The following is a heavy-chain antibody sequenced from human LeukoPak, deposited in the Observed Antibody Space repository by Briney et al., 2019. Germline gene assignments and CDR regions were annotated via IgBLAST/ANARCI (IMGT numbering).Heavy chain of an antibody. CDR1: GGTFSSYA. CDR2: IIPILGIA. V-gene: IGHV1-69*04. J-gene: IGHJ4*02. CDR3: AGLTYYYDSSGYLLNY. Sequence: ASVKVSCKASGGTFSSYAISWVRQAPGQGLEWMGRIIPILGIANYAQKFQGRVTITADKSTSTAYMELSSLRSEDTAVYYCAGLTYYYDSSGYLLNYWGQGTLVTVSS. D-gene: IGHD3-22*01.